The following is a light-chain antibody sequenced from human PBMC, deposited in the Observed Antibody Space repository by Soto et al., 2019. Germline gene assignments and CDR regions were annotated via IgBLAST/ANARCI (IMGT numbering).Light chain of an antibody. CDR1: QSVSSSY. CDR3: QQYDSSPWT. Sequence: DIVLTQSPATLSLSPGERATLSCRASQSVSSSYLAWYQQTPGQAPRLLVYDTSYRATGVPDRFSGSGSGTDFTLTISRLEPEDSAVYYCQQYDSSPWTFGQGTKVDIK. J-gene: IGKJ1*01. CDR2: DTS. V-gene: IGKV3-20*01.